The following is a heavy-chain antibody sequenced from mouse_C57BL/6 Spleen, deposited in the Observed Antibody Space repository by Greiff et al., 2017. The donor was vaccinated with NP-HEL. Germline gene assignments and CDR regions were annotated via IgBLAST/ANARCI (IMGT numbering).Heavy chain of an antibody. Sequence: EVKVVESGGGLVKPGGSLKLSCAASGFTFSSYAMSWVRQTPEKRLEWVATISDGGSYTYYPDNVKGRFTISRDNAKNNLYLQMSHLKSEDTAMYYCARGFYGSFAYWGQGTLVTVSA. J-gene: IGHJ3*01. CDR1: GFTFSSYA. CDR2: ISDGGSYT. D-gene: IGHD1-1*01. V-gene: IGHV5-4*03. CDR3: ARGFYGSFAY.